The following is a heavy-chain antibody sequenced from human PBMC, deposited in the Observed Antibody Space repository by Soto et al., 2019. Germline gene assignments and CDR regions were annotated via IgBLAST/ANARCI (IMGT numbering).Heavy chain of an antibody. CDR3: AFSERGTYSYYYDSSGSFA. CDR1: GGTFSSYA. Sequence: GASVNVSCKASGGTFSSYAISWVRQAPGQGLEWMGGIIPIFGTANYAQKFQGRVTITADESTSTAYMELSSLRSEDTAVYYCAFSERGTYSYYYDSSGSFAWGQGTLVTVAS. V-gene: IGHV1-69*13. D-gene: IGHD3-22*01. CDR2: IIPIFGTA. J-gene: IGHJ4*02.